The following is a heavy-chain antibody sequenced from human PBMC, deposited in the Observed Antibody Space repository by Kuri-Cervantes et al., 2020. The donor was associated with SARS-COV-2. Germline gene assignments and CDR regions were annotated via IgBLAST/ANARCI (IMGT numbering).Heavy chain of an antibody. CDR2: ISSDANHK. CDR3: AKDHFGVPDF. V-gene: IGHV3-30*18. CDR1: GFNFSTTD. J-gene: IGHJ4*02. Sequence: GESLKISCAASGFNFSTTDMHWVRQAPGKGLEWVAFISSDANHKKCMVSGKGRFTISGDNSQNTLLLQMTSLRSEDTAIYYCAKDHFGVPDFWGQGTLVTVSS. D-gene: IGHD2-21*01.